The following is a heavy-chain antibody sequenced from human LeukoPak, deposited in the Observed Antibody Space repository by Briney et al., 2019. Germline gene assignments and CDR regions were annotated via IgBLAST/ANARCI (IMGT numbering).Heavy chain of an antibody. CDR2: INPNSGGT. J-gene: IGHJ6*03. CDR3: ARDLLTAAFYYMDV. Sequence: GASVKVSCKASGYTFTGYYMHWVRQAPGQGLEWMGRINPNSGGTNYAQKFQGRVTMTRDTSISTAYMELSRLRSDDTAVYYCARDLLTAAFYYMDVWGKGTTVTVSS. CDR1: GYTFTGYY. D-gene: IGHD2/OR15-2a*01. V-gene: IGHV1-2*06.